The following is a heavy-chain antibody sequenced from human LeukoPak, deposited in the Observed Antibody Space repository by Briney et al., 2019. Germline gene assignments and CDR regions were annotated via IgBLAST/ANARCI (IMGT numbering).Heavy chain of an antibody. J-gene: IGHJ4*02. CDR1: GGSFSGYY. V-gene: IGHV4-34*01. CDR2: INHSGST. Sequence: SETLSLTCAVYGGSFSGYYWSWIRQPPGKGLEWIGEINHSGSTNYNPSLKSRVTISVDTSKNQFSLKLSSVTAADTAVYYCARVDHGSGSYFAGFDYWGQGTLVTVSS. CDR3: ARVDHGSGSYFAGFDY. D-gene: IGHD3-10*01.